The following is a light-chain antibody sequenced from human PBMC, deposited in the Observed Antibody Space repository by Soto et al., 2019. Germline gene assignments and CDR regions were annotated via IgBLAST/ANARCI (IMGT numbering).Light chain of an antibody. CDR2: EVS. CDR1: SSDVGSYNL. J-gene: IGLJ1*01. CDR3: CSYAGSSTVRV. Sequence: QSVLTQPASVSGSPGQSITISCTGTSSDVGSYNLVSWYQQHPGKATKLMIYEVSKRPSGVSNRFSGSKSGNTASLTISGLQAEDEADYYCCSYAGSSTVRVFGTGTKLTVL. V-gene: IGLV2-23*02.